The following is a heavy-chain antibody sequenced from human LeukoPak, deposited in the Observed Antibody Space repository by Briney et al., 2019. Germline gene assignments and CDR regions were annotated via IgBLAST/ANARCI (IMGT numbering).Heavy chain of an antibody. V-gene: IGHV3-7*01. CDR3: ARDLAAYSGSPNAFDI. D-gene: IGHD1-26*01. CDR1: GFTFSSYW. CDR2: IKQDGSEK. Sequence: GGSLRLSCAASGFTFSSYWMSWVRQAPGKGLEWVANIKQDGSEKYYVDSVKGRFTISRDNAKNSLYLQMNSLRAEDTAVYYCARDLAAYSGSPNAFDIWGQGTMVTVSS. J-gene: IGHJ3*02.